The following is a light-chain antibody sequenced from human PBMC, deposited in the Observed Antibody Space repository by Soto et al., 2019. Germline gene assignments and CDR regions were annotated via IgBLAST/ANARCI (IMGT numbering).Light chain of an antibody. CDR2: EGS. Sequence: QSVLTQPASVSGSPGQSITISCTGTSSDVGSYNLVSWYQQHPGKAPKVMIYEGSKRPSGVSNRFSGSKSGNTASLIISGLQAEDEADYYCCSYASDSTNYVFGTGTKVTVL. CDR1: SSDVGSYNL. J-gene: IGLJ1*01. CDR3: CSYASDSTNYV. V-gene: IGLV2-23*01.